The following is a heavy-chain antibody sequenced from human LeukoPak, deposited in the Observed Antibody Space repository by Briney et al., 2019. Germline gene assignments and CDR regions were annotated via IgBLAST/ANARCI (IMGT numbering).Heavy chain of an antibody. D-gene: IGHD2-2*01. V-gene: IGHV4-39*07. Sequence: SETLSLTCTVSGGSISSGSYHWGWIRQPPGKGLEWIGSIYYSGSTYYNPSLKSRVTISVDTSKNQFSLKLSSVTAADTAVYYCARSAAGHQYYFDYWGRGTLVTVSS. J-gene: IGHJ4*02. CDR2: IYYSGST. CDR3: ARSAAGHQYYFDY. CDR1: GGSISSGSYH.